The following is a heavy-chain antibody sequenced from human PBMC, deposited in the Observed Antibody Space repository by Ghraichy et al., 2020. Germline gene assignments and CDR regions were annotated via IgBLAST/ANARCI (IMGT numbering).Heavy chain of an antibody. CDR3: ARGLDDSSGYYPEVGYYGMDV. Sequence: SETLSLTCTVSGGSISSGDYYWSWIRQPPGKGLEWIGYIYYSGSTYYNPSLKSRVTISVDTSKNQFSLKLSSVTAADTAVYYCARGLDDSSGYYPEVGYYGMDVWGQGTTVTVSS. D-gene: IGHD3-22*01. J-gene: IGHJ6*02. CDR1: GGSISSGDYY. CDR2: IYYSGST. V-gene: IGHV4-30-4*01.